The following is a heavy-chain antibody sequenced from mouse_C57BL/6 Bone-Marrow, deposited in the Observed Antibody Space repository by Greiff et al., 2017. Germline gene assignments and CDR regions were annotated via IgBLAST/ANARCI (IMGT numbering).Heavy chain of an antibody. CDR2: IWGGGST. J-gene: IGHJ4*01. CDR1: GFSLTSYG. CDR3: AKHSDWDYAMDY. V-gene: IGHV2-9*01. Sequence: VMLVESGPGLVAPSQSLSITCTVSGFSLTSYGVDWVRQPPGKGLEWLGVIWGGGSTNYNSALMSRLSISKDNSKSQVVVEMNSLQSDDTAMYYCAKHSDWDYAMDYWGQGTSVAGSS. D-gene: IGHD4-1*01.